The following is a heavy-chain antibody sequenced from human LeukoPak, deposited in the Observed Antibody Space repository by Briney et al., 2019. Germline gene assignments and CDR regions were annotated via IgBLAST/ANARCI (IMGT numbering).Heavy chain of an antibody. D-gene: IGHD3-10*01. CDR1: GYNFDNYG. CDR3: ARGEFPLDAFGI. J-gene: IGHJ3*02. CDR2: ISPYSGNT. Sequence: GASVKISCKSSGYNFDNYGIGWVRQAPGQGLEWMGWISPYSGNTNYGQKLQGRVTMTTDTSTNTAYMELRRMSLDDTAIYYCARGEFPLDAFGIWGQGTMVTVSS. V-gene: IGHV1-18*01.